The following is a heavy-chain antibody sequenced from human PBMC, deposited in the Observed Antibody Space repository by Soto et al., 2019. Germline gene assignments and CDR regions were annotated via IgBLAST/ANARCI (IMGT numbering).Heavy chain of an antibody. V-gene: IGHV1-2*04. Sequence: ASVKVSCKASGYTFTGYYMHWVRQAPGQGLEWMGWINPNSGGTNYAQKFQGWVTMTRDTSISTAYMELSRLRSDDTAVYYCAREVDTTTLGYCSGGSCYRQRLTCFDPWGQGTLVTVSS. D-gene: IGHD2-15*01. J-gene: IGHJ5*02. CDR3: AREVDTTTLGYCSGGSCYRQRLTCFDP. CDR1: GYTFTGYY. CDR2: INPNSGGT.